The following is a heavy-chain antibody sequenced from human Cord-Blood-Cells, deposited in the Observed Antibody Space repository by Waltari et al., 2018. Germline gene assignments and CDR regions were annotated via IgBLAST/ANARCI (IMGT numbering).Heavy chain of an antibody. V-gene: IGHV1-46*01. D-gene: IGHD6-13*01. CDR3: ARFEPGIAAAGTTFDI. Sequence: QVQLVQSGAEVKKPGASVKVSCKASGYTFTSYYMHWVRQAPGQGLEWMGIINPSGGSTSYAQKFQGRVTMTRDTSTSTVYMELSNLRSEDTAVYYCARFEPGIAAAGTTFDIWGQGTMVTVSS. J-gene: IGHJ3*02. CDR1: GYTFTSYY. CDR2: INPSGGST.